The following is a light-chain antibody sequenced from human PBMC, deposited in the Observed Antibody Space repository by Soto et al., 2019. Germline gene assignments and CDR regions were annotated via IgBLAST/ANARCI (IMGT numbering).Light chain of an antibody. CDR1: QSVTSDY. V-gene: IGKV3-20*01. CDR3: QQYCNSSRVT. CDR2: GAS. Sequence: EIVLTQSPGTLSLSPGDRATLSCRASQSVTSDYLAWYQQKPGQAPRLLIYGASIRATGIPDRFSGSGSGTDFTLTISRLEPEDFSMYHCQQYCNSSRVTFGGGTKVEIK. J-gene: IGKJ4*01.